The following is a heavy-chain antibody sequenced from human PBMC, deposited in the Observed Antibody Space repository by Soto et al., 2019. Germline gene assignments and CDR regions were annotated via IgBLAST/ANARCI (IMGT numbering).Heavy chain of an antibody. Sequence: ASVKVSCKASGYTFTNYPMHWVRQAPGQRLEWMGWINAGNGNTKYSQRFQGRVTITRDTSATTAYMELSSLRSEDTAVYYCATVRPPGHSYGPYAYWGQGTPVTVSS. CDR1: GYTFTNYP. J-gene: IGHJ4*02. CDR3: ATVRPPGHSYGPYAY. V-gene: IGHV1-3*01. D-gene: IGHD5-18*01. CDR2: INAGNGNT.